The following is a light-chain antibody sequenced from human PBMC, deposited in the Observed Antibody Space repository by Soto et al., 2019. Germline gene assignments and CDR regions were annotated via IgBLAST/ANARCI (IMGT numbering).Light chain of an antibody. CDR3: QKYNSAPLT. CDR2: ATS. V-gene: IGKV1-27*01. Sequence: DVQMTQSPSSLSAFVVDRVTITCRASQGIAPDLAWFQQKPGKVPKLLIYATSTLQSGVPSRFSGSGSRTDFTLTINSLQPEDVGTYYCQKYNSAPLTFGGGTKVEIK. CDR1: QGIAPD. J-gene: IGKJ4*01.